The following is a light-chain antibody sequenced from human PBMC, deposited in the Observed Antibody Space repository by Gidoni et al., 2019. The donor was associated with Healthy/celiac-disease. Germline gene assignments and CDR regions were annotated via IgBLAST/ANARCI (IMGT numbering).Light chain of an antibody. Sequence: EIEMSQSPAILSVSPGERATLSCRASQSVSSNLAWYQQKPGQAPMLLIYGASTRATGIPARFSGSGSGTDFTLTISSLQSEDFAVYYCQQYNNWPLTFGQGTKVEIK. CDR2: GAS. V-gene: IGKV3-15*01. J-gene: IGKJ1*01. CDR3: QQYNNWPLT. CDR1: QSVSSN.